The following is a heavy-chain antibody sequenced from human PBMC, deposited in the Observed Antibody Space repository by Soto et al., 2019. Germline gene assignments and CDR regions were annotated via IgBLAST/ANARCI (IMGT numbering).Heavy chain of an antibody. V-gene: IGHV1-2*04. CDR1: GYTFTGYY. CDR2: INPNSGGT. J-gene: IGHJ5*02. CDR3: AGASNWGHNLFDP. Sequence: ASVKVSCKASGYTFTGYYMHWVRQAPGQGLEWMGWINPNSGGTNYAQKFQGWVTMTRDTSISTAYMELNRLRSDDTPVYYCAGASNWGHNLFDPWGQGTLVPVSS. D-gene: IGHD7-27*01.